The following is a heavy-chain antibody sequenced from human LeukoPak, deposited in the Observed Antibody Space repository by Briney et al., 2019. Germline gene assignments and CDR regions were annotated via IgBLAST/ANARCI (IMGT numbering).Heavy chain of an antibody. CDR3: ARDRRSSGWYYHY. CDR2: INPNSGGT. Sequence: ASVKVSCKASGYTFTGYYMHWVRQAPGQGLEWMGWINPNSGGTNYAQKFQGRVTMTRDTSISTAYMELSRLRSDDTAVYYCARDRRSSGWYYHYWGQGTLVTVSS. D-gene: IGHD6-19*01. J-gene: IGHJ4*02. CDR1: GYTFTGYY. V-gene: IGHV1-2*02.